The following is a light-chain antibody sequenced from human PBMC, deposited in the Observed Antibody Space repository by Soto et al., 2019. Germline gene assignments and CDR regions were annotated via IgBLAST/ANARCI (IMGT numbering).Light chain of an antibody. CDR3: QQYNNWPLT. V-gene: IGKV3-15*01. J-gene: IGKJ4*01. CDR2: GAS. CDR1: QSVSSK. Sequence: EIVMTQSPATLSLSPGQRATLSCRASQSVSSKLAWYQQRPGQAPRLLIYGASTRATGIPARFSGSGSGTEFTLTISSLQSEDFAVYYCQQYNNWPLTFGGGTKVDI.